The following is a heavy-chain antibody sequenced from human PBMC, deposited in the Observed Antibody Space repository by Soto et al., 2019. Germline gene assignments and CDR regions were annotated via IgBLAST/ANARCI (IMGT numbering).Heavy chain of an antibody. CDR2: INHSGST. V-gene: IGHV4-34*01. CDR1: GGSFSGYY. CDR3: ARGRAVPIFGVVIRTPTYGMDV. J-gene: IGHJ6*02. D-gene: IGHD3-3*01. Sequence: SETLSLTCAVYGGSFSGYYWSWIRQPPGKGLEWIGEINHSGSTNYNPSLKSRVTISVDTSKNQFSLKLSSVTAADTAVYYCARGRAVPIFGVVIRTPTYGMDVWGQGTTVTVSS.